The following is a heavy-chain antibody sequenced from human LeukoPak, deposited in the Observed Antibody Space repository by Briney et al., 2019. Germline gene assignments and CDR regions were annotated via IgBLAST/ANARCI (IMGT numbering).Heavy chain of an antibody. D-gene: IGHD3-10*01. CDR3: AHRHGSGSYYNVDYFDY. CDR1: GFTFGSYS. J-gene: IGHJ4*02. Sequence: GGSLRLSCAASGFTFGSYSMSWVRLAPGKGLEWVSAISGSGGSTYYADSVKGRFTISRDNSKDTLYLQMNSLRAEDTAVYYCAHRHGSGSYYNVDYFDYWGQGTLVTVSS. V-gene: IGHV3-23*01. CDR2: ISGSGGST.